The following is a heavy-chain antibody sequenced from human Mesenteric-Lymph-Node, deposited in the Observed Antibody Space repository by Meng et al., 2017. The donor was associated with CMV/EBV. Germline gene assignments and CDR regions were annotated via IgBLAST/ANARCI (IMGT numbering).Heavy chain of an antibody. D-gene: IGHD2-15*01. CDR3: ATGQTDCDRTICQWWLGRFDR. CDR2: IYHTGSI. J-gene: IGHJ4*02. Sequence: STWWSWVRQPPGKGLEWIGEIYHTGSINYNPSLRSRVTISIDKSRNQFSLNLTPVTAADTAVYYCATGQTDCDRTICQWWLGRFDRWGQGTLVTGLL. V-gene: IGHV4-4*02. CDR1: STW.